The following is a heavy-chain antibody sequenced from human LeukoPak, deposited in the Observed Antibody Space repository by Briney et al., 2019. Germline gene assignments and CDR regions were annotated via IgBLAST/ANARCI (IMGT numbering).Heavy chain of an antibody. CDR1: GGTFSSYA. V-gene: IGHV1-69*13. CDR2: IIPIFGTA. J-gene: IGHJ6*02. Sequence: ASVKVSCKASGGTFSSYAISWVRQAPGQGLEWMGGIIPIFGTANYAQKFQGRVTITADESTSTAYMELSSLRSEDTAVYYCARFISMFRAAYGMDVWGQGTTVTVSS. D-gene: IGHD3-10*02. CDR3: ARFISMFRAAYGMDV.